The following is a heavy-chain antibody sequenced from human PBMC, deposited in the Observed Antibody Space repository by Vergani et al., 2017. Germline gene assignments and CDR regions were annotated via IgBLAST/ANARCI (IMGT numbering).Heavy chain of an antibody. CDR3: TRIGYCSGGSCYPSY. Sequence: EVQLVESGGGLVQPGGSLKLSCAASGFTFSGSAMHWVRQASGKELEWVGRIRSKANSYATAYAASVKGRFTISRDDSKNTAYLQMNSLKTEDTAVYYCTRIGYCSGGSCYPSYWGQGTLVTVSS. CDR1: GFTFSGSA. CDR2: IRSKANSYAT. J-gene: IGHJ4*02. V-gene: IGHV3-73*01. D-gene: IGHD2-15*01.